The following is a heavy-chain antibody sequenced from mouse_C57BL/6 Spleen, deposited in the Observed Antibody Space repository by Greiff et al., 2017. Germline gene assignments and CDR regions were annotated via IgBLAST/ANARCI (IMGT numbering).Heavy chain of an antibody. Sequence: DVQLVESGGGLVKPGGSLKLSCAASGFTFSSYAMSWVRQTPEKRLEWVATISDGGSYTYYPDNVKGRFTISRDNAKNNLYLQMSHLKSEDTAMYYCARGSSPYYCNPVFDYWGQGTLVTVSA. J-gene: IGHJ3*01. CDR2: ISDGGSYT. CDR1: GFTFSSYA. V-gene: IGHV5-4*01. CDR3: ARGSSPYYCNPVFDY. D-gene: IGHD2-10*01.